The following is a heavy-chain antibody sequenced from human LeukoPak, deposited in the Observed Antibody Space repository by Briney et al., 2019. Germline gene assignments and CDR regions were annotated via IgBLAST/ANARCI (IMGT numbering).Heavy chain of an antibody. Sequence: GGSLRLSCAASGFTFSNYWMTWVRQAPGKGLEWVANIKQDGSEKYYVDSAKGRFTISRDNAKNSLYLQMNSLRPEDTAVYYCARTVTRPFDYWGQGTLVTVSS. CDR1: GFTFSNYW. CDR2: IKQDGSEK. D-gene: IGHD4-17*01. V-gene: IGHV3-7*03. CDR3: ARTVTRPFDY. J-gene: IGHJ4*02.